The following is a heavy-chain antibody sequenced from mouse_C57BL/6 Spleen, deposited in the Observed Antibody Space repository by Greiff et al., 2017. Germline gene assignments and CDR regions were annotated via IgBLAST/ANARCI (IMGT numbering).Heavy chain of an antibody. CDR2: ISGGSSTI. D-gene: IGHD1-1*02. V-gene: IGHV5-17*01. Sequence: EVQLVESGGGLVKPGGSLKLSCEASGFTFSDYGMHWVRQAPEKGLEWVAYISGGSSTIYYADTVKGRFTISRDNAKNTLFLQMTSLRSEDTAMYYCARKGTWGSYDYFDYWGQGTTLTVSS. CDR1: GFTFSDYG. J-gene: IGHJ2*01. CDR3: ARKGTWGSYDYFDY.